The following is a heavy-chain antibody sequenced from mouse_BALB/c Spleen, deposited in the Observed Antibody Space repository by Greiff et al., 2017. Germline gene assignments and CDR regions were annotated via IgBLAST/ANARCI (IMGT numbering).Heavy chain of an antibody. Sequence: QVQLQQPGAELVRPGASVKLSCKASGYTFTSYWINWVKQRPGQGLEWIGNIYPSDSYTNYNQKFKDKATLTVDKSSSTAYMQLSSPTSEDSAVYYCTRKFHYGSSYFDYWGQGTTLTVSS. CDR3: TRKFHYGSSYFDY. CDR2: IYPSDSYT. D-gene: IGHD1-1*01. V-gene: IGHV1-69*02. J-gene: IGHJ2*01. CDR1: GYTFTSYW.